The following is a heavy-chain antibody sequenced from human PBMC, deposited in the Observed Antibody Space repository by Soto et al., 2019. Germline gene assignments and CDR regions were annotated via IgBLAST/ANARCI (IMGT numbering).Heavy chain of an antibody. V-gene: IGHV2-70*01. Sequence: SGPTLVNPTQTLTLTCTFSGFSLSTSGMCVSWIRQPPGKALEWLALIDWDDDKYYSTSLKTRLTISKDTSKNQVVLTMTNMDPVDTATCYCARTPHVDTVATMRLGTYYGMDVWGQGTKVNVSS. CDR1: GFSLSTSGMC. CDR2: IDWDDDK. D-gene: IGHD5-12*01. CDR3: ARTPHVDTVATMRLGTYYGMDV. J-gene: IGHJ6*02.